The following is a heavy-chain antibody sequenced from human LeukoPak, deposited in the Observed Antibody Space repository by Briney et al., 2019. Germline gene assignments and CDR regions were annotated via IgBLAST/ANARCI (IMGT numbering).Heavy chain of an antibody. CDR2: IYYSGST. CDR3: ASLRGAVTATPKYFQH. Sequence: PSETLSLTCTVSGGSTSSSNFYWSWIRQPPGKELEWIGYIYYSGSTIYNPSLRSRVTISIDTSKNQFSLKLSSVTAADTAVYYCASLRGAVTATPKYFQHWGQGTLVTVSS. CDR1: GGSTSSSNFY. D-gene: IGHD2-21*02. J-gene: IGHJ1*01. V-gene: IGHV4-61*01.